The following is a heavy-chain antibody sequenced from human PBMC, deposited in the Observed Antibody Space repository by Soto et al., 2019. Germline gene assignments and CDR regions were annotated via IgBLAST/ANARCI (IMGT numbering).Heavy chain of an antibody. Sequence: GGSLRLSCAASGFIFENFGMSWVRQAPGKGLEWISSISGSGSKKYYADSVKGRFTISRDNSKSTVYLELNNLSAEDTAVYHCAKNQGVELVPLATVDWFDPWGQGSVVTVSS. CDR2: ISGSGSKK. V-gene: IGHV3-23*01. J-gene: IGHJ5*02. CDR1: GFIFENFG. D-gene: IGHD1-26*01. CDR3: AKNQGVELVPLATVDWFDP.